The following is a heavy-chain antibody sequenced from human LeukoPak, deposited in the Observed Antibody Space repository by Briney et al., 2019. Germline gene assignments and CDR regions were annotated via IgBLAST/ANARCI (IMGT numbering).Heavy chain of an antibody. CDR1: GFTFTNYN. Sequence: GASVKVSCKASGFTFTNYNLHWVRQAPGQRLEWMGIINPSSGSTNYAQNFQGRVTMTRDTSTSTVYMELSSLRSEDTAVYYCVRVRDGYNDAYDIWGQGTMVTVPS. V-gene: IGHV1-46*01. CDR2: INPSSGST. D-gene: IGHD5-24*01. CDR3: VRVRDGYNDAYDI. J-gene: IGHJ3*02.